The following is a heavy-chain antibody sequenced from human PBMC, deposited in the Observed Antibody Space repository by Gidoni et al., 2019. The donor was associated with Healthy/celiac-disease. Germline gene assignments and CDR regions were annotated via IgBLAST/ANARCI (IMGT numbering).Heavy chain of an antibody. CDR3: AMEMATIYAFDI. D-gene: IGHD5-12*01. Sequence: QVQLVQSGAEVKKPGASVNVSCKASGYPFTSSGISWVRQAPGQGLEWMGWISAYNGNTNYAQKLQGRVTMTTDTSTSTAYMELRSLRSDDTAVYYCAMEMATIYAFDIWGQGTMVTVSS. CDR2: ISAYNGNT. CDR1: GYPFTSSG. V-gene: IGHV1-18*01. J-gene: IGHJ3*02.